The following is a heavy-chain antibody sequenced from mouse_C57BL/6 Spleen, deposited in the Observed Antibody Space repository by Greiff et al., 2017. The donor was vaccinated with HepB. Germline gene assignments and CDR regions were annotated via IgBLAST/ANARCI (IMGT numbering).Heavy chain of an antibody. CDR3: TSYYYDSSYLDY. V-gene: IGHV14-4*01. CDR1: GFNIKDDY. D-gene: IGHD1-1*01. Sequence: VQLQQPGAELVRPGASVKLSCTASGFNIKDDYMHWVKQRPEQGLEWIGWIDPENGDTEYASKFQSKATITVDTSSNTAYLQLSSLTSEDTAVYCGTSYYYDSSYLDYWGQGTTLTVSS. CDR2: IDPENGDT. J-gene: IGHJ2*01.